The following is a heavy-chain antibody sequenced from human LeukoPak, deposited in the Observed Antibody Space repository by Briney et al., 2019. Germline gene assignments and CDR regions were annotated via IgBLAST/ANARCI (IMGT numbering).Heavy chain of an antibody. CDR1: GFTFSSHW. Sequence: QTGGSLRPSCATSGFTFSSHWMSWVRQAPGKGLEWVANIKQDGSENYYVDSVKGRFTISRDNSKNTVYLQMNSLRVEDTAIYYCARDRPTGSYYSIDYWGQGTLATVSS. CDR2: IKQDGSEN. J-gene: IGHJ4*02. CDR3: ARDRPTGSYYSIDY. D-gene: IGHD1-26*01. V-gene: IGHV3-7*01.